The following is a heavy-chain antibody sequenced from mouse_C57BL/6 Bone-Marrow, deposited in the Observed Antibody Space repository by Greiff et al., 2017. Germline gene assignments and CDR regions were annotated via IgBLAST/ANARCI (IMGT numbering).Heavy chain of an antibody. Sequence: QVQLQQPGAELVRPGSSVKLSCKASGYTFTDYWMHWVKQRPVQGLEWLGNIDPTDSETKYNQKFQDQATLTADKSSSTAYMQRSSLTSEDAAVYCCDEYCGSRPGYCDDWGQGTTLTVAS. CDR3: DEYCGSRPGYCDD. D-gene: IGHD1-1*01. CDR2: IDPTDSET. CDR1: GYTFTDYW. V-gene: IGHV1-52*01. J-gene: IGHJ2*01.